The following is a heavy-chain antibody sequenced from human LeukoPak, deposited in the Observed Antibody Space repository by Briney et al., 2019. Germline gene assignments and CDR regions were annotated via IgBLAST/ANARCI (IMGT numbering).Heavy chain of an antibody. CDR2: IIPIFGTA. J-gene: IGHJ4*02. CDR1: GGTFSSYA. CDR3: ARLFALDLYYFDY. Sequence: SVKVSCKASGGTFSSYAISWVPQAPGQGLEWMGGIIPIFGTANYAQKFQGRVTITADESTSTAYMELSSLRSEDTAVYYCARLFALDLYYFDYWGQGTLVTVSS. V-gene: IGHV1-69*13. D-gene: IGHD1-1*01.